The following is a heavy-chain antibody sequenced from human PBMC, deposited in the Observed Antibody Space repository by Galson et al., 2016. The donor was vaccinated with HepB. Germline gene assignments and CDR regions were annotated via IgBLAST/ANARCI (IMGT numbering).Heavy chain of an antibody. Sequence: ETLSLTCNVSGSSVSSFYWNWIRQPPGKGLEWLASISYTGSINYNPSLKGRVTISVDTSKNQFSLRLYSVTAADTAVYYCARTAGDNFDSWGQGTLVTVSS. J-gene: IGHJ4*02. CDR3: ARTAGDNFDS. D-gene: IGHD2-21*02. CDR2: ISYTGSI. CDR1: GSSVSSFY. V-gene: IGHV4-59*02.